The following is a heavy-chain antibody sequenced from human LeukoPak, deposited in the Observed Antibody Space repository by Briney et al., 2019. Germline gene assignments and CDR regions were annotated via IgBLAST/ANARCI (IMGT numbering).Heavy chain of an antibody. CDR1: GGSISIYY. V-gene: IGHV4-59*01. Sequence: SSETLSLTCTVSGGSISIYYWSWVRQPPGKGLEWIGYIYNSGSTNYNPSLKSRVTIPVDTSKNQFSLNLDSVTAADTAVYYCVRDRELNYWGQGTLVTVSS. CDR3: VRDRELNY. J-gene: IGHJ4*02. D-gene: IGHD3-10*01. CDR2: IYNSGST.